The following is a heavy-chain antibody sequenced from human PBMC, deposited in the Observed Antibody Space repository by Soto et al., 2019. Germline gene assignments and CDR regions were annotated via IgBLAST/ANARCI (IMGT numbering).Heavy chain of an antibody. CDR1: GYTFASYA. J-gene: IGHJ4*02. V-gene: IGHV1-18*01. D-gene: IGHD2-2*01. Sequence: QVQLVQSGAEVKKPGASVKVSCKASGYTFASYAISWMRQAPGQGLEWMGWINAYNGNTNYAQKLQGRVTMTTDTSTGTADMELRSLRSEDTAVYYCARDPPPPEYWGQGTLVTVSS. CDR3: ARDPPPPEY. CDR2: INAYNGNT.